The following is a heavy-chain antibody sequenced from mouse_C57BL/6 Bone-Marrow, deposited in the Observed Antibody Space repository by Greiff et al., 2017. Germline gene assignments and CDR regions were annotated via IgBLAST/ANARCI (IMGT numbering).Heavy chain of an antibody. CDR3: ARKGGDYGSPYAMDY. Sequence: QVQLQQSGPGLVQPSQSLSITCTVSGFSLTSYGVHWVRQSPGKGLEWLGVIWSGGSTDYNAAFISRLSISKDNSKSQVFFKMNSLQADDTAIYYCARKGGDYGSPYAMDYWGQGTSVTVSS. CDR1: GFSLTSYG. J-gene: IGHJ4*01. V-gene: IGHV2-2*01. D-gene: IGHD1-1*01. CDR2: IWSGGST.